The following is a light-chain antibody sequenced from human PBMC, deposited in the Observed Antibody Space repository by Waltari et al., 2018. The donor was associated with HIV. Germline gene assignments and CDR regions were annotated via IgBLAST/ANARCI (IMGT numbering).Light chain of an antibody. V-gene: IGKV1-39*01. CDR2: SAS. CDR3: QQTYTAPHT. CDR1: ENIGDF. J-gene: IGKJ2*01. Sequence: DIQMTQTPSSLSASVGDTVTISCRASENIGDFLHWYQQVSVKAPKLLIYSASSRQGGVPSRVSGRGSGTDFTLTIASLQSDDFATYYWQQTYTAPHTFGQGTQM.